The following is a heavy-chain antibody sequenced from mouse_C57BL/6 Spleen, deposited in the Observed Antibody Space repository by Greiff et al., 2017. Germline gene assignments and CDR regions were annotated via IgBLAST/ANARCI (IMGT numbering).Heavy chain of an antibody. J-gene: IGHJ3*01. CDR3: ARPKLDSSGYAWFAY. CDR1: GFTFSDYY. CDR2: ISNGGGST. Sequence: EVHLVESGGGLVQPGGSLKLSCAASGFTFSDYYMYWVRQTPEKRLEWVAYISNGGGSTYYPDTVKGRFTISRDNAKNTLYLQMSRLKSEETARYYCARPKLDSSGYAWFAYWGQGTLVTVSA. D-gene: IGHD3-2*02. V-gene: IGHV5-12*01.